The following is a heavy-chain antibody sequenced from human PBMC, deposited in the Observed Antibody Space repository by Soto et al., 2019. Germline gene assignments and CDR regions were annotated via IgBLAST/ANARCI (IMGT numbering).Heavy chain of an antibody. J-gene: IGHJ6*02. D-gene: IGHD1-26*01. CDR3: ARDFAGRVGAGGLNGMDV. Sequence: GGSLRLSCAGSGFTFSSYGMHWVRQAPGKGLEWVAVIWYDGSNKYYADSVKGRFTISRDNSKNTLYLQMNSLRAEDTAVYYCARDFAGRVGAGGLNGMDVWGQGTTVTVSS. CDR2: IWYDGSNK. V-gene: IGHV3-33*01. CDR1: GFTFSSYG.